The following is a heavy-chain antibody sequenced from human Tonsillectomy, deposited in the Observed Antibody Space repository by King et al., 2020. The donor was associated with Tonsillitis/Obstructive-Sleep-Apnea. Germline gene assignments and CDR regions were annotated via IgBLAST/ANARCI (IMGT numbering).Heavy chain of an antibody. V-gene: IGHV3-48*02. J-gene: IGHJ4*02. D-gene: IGHD2-2*01. CDR1: GFTFNSYS. CDR2: ISSSSSTI. CDR3: ARDRRGQGYCSSTSCVTRY. Sequence: EVQLVESGGGLVQPGGSLRLSCAASGFTFNSYSMNWVRQAPGKGLEWLSYISSSSSTIYYADSVKGRFTISRDNAKNSLYLQMNSLRDEDTAVYYCARDRRGQGYCSSTSCVTRYWGRGTLVTVSS.